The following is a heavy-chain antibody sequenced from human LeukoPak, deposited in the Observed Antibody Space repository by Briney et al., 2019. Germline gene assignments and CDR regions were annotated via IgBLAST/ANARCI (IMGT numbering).Heavy chain of an antibody. J-gene: IGHJ4*02. CDR3: ARVRRDTAMVRGGSCSDY. Sequence: SETLSLTCAVYGGPFSGYYWSWIRQPPGKGLEWIGEINHSGSTNYNPSLKSRVTISVDTSKNQFSLKLSSVTAADTAVYYCARVRRDTAMVRGGSCSDYWGQGTLVTVSS. V-gene: IGHV4-34*01. CDR2: INHSGST. CDR1: GGPFSGYY. D-gene: IGHD5-18*01.